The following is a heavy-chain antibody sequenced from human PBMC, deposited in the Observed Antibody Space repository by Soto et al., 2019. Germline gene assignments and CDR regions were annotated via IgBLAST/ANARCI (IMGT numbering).Heavy chain of an antibody. CDR3: AKHFVNGEVDY. D-gene: IGHD3-10*01. V-gene: IGHV3-33*06. J-gene: IGHJ4*02. CDR1: GFTFSTYG. Sequence: GGSLRLSCAASGFTFSTYGMHWVRQAPGKGLEWVALIWYDGSIKNYADSVKGRFTISRDNSKNTLYLQMNSLTAEDTAVYYCAKHFVNGEVDYWGQGTLVTVSS. CDR2: IWYDGSIK.